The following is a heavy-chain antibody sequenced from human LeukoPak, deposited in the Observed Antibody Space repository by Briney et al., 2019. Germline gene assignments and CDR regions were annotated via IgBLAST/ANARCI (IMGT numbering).Heavy chain of an antibody. D-gene: IGHD3-10*01. V-gene: IGHV3-74*01. CDR2: IASDGSST. Sequence: PGGSLRLSCAASGFTFSSYWMNWVRQAPGKGLVWVSRIASDGSSTTYADSVKGRFSISRDNAKNTLYLQMNSLRVEDTAVYFCAARKVRGVWFYLDYWGQGTLVTVSS. CDR3: AARKVRGVWFYLDY. J-gene: IGHJ4*02. CDR1: GFTFSSYW.